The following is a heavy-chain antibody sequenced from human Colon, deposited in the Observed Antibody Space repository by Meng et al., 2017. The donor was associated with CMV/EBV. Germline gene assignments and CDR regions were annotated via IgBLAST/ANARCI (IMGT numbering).Heavy chain of an antibody. Sequence: QAQLQDSGPGLVKPSQTLSPPFTAASGSITSGSSYWSWIRQPAGKGGKGLEWIGRIHTSGSTNYNPSLTSRVTISLDTSKNQFSLKLSSVTAADTAIYFCARGIVAGTGIWGQGTLVTVSS. D-gene: IGHD6-19*01. CDR1: SGSITSGSSY. V-gene: IGHV4-61*02. J-gene: IGHJ4*02. CDR2: IHTSGST. CDR3: ARGIVAGTGI.